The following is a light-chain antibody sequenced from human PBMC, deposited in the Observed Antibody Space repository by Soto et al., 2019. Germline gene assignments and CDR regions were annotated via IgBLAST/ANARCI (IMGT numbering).Light chain of an antibody. Sequence: EIVLTQSPFTLSFSPGERATLSCRTSQSVSNNYLAWYQQKPGQAPRLLIYGASSRATGIPDRFSGSGSGTDFTLSISRLEPEDFAVYYCQQYSSLWTFGQGTKVDI. CDR3: QQYSSLWT. CDR2: GAS. J-gene: IGKJ1*01. V-gene: IGKV3-20*01. CDR1: QSVSNNY.